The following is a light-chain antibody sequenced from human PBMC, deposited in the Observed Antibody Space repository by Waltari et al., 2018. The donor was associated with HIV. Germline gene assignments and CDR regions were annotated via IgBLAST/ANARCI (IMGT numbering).Light chain of an antibody. V-gene: IGLV8-61*01. J-gene: IGLJ3*02. Sequence: QTVVTQEPSFSVSPGGTVTLTFCLSSGSVPTNYYPSWYQQTPGQAQRTLIYDTNTRSSGVPDRFSGSILGNKAALTITGAQAYDESDYYCVLYMGSGIWVFGGGTKLTVL. CDR2: DTN. CDR1: SGSVPTNYY. CDR3: VLYMGSGIWV.